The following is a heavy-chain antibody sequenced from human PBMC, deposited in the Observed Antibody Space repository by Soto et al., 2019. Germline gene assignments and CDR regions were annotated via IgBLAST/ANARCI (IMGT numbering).Heavy chain of an antibody. CDR2: IIPIFGTA. CDR3: AREPHTSTTTVTNLYYFDY. D-gene: IGHD4-17*01. V-gene: IGHV1-69*06. J-gene: IGHJ4*02. CDR1: GGTFSSYA. Sequence: PSVKVSCKASGGTFSSYAISWVRQAPGQGLEWMGGIIPIFGTANYAQKFQGRVTITADKSTSTAYMELSSLRSEDTAVYYCAREPHTSTTTVTNLYYFDYWGQGTLVTVSS.